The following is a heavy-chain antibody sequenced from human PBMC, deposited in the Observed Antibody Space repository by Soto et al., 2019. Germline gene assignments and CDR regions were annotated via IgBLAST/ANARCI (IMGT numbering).Heavy chain of an antibody. J-gene: IGHJ6*02. CDR2: ISAYNGNT. Sequence: QVQLVQSGAEVKKPGASVKVSCKASGYTFTSYGISWVRQAPGQGLEWMGWISAYNGNTNYAQKLQGRVTMTTDTSTSTAYMELRSLRSDDTAVYYCARDVPAAPAPIYCYYGMDVWGQGTTVTVSS. CDR3: ARDVPAAPAPIYCYYGMDV. D-gene: IGHD2-2*01. CDR1: GYTFTSYG. V-gene: IGHV1-18*01.